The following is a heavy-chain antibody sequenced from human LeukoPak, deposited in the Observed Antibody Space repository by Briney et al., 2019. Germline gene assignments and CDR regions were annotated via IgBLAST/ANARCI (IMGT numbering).Heavy chain of an antibody. CDR2: INHSGST. CDR1: GGSFSGYY. J-gene: IGHJ4*02. V-gene: IGHV4-34*01. CDR3: ARPRYRTGTPLDY. D-gene: IGHD1-1*01. Sequence: SETLSLTCAVDGGSFSGYYWSWIRQPPGKGLEWIGEINHSGSTNYNPSLKSRVTISVDTSKNQFSLKLSSVTASDTAVYYCARPRYRTGTPLDYWGQGTLVTVSS.